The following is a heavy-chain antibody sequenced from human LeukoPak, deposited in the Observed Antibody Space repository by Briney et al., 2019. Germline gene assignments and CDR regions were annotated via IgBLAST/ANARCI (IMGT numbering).Heavy chain of an antibody. CDR1: GFTFSDSA. V-gene: IGHV1-58*02. CDR3: AASLSGFDN. J-gene: IGHJ4*02. CDR2: INVGNGNT. Sequence: ASVKVSCKTSGFTFSDSAIQWVRQARGQRLEWVGWINVGNGNTNSAQKFQDRVTITSDMTTTTAYMELSSLTSEDTAVYYCAASLSGFDNWGQGTLVTVSS. D-gene: IGHD1-26*01.